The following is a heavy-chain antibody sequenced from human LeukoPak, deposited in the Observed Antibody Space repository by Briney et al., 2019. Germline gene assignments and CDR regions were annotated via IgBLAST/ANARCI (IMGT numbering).Heavy chain of an antibody. CDR1: GGSISSYY. J-gene: IGHJ5*02. V-gene: IGHV4-59*01. Sequence: SETLSLTCTVSGGSISSYYWSWIRQPPGKGLEWIGYIYYSGSTNYNPSLKSRVTISVDTSKNQSSLKLSSVTAADTAVYYCARDSDGYVFDPWGQGTLVTVSS. CDR3: ARDSDGYVFDP. CDR2: IYYSGST. D-gene: IGHD5-12*01.